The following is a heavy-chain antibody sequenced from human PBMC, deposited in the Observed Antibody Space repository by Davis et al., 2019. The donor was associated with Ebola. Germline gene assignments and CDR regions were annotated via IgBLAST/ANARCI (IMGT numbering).Heavy chain of an antibody. D-gene: IGHD2-2*01. J-gene: IGHJ4*02. Sequence: PGGSLRLSCAASGSTFSDYYMNWVRQAPGKGLEWVSSISSSSTIYYADSVKGRFTISRDNAKNSLYLQMNSLRAEDTAVYYCARDPSYCSSTSCPGPFDYWGQGTLVTVSS. CDR1: GSTFSDYY. CDR3: ARDPSYCSSTSCPGPFDY. CDR2: ISSSSTI. V-gene: IGHV3-69-1*02.